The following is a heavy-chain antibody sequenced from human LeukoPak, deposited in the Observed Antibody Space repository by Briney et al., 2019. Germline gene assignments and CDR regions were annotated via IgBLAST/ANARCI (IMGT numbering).Heavy chain of an antibody. CDR1: GFTFSSYA. CDR3: ARDSIVGATSTFDY. V-gene: IGHV3-64*01. D-gene: IGHD1-26*01. CDR2: ISSNGGST. Sequence: PGGSLRLSCAASGFTFSSYAMHWVRQAPGKGLEYVSAISSNGGSTYYANSVKGRFTISRDNSKNTPYLQMGSLRAEDMAVYYCARDSIVGATSTFDYWGQGTLVTVSS. J-gene: IGHJ4*02.